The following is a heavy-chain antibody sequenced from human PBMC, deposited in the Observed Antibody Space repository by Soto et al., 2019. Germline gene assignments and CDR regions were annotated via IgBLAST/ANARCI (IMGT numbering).Heavy chain of an antibody. D-gene: IGHD2-2*01. CDR3: AKNPTLYCSSTSCYFDY. J-gene: IGHJ4*02. Sequence: GGSLRLSCAASGFTFSSYAMSWVRQAPGKGLEWVSAISGSGGSTYYADSVKGRFTISRDNSKNTLYLQMNSLRAEDTAVYYCAKNPTLYCSSTSCYFDYWGQGTLVTVSS. CDR1: GFTFSSYA. V-gene: IGHV3-23*01. CDR2: ISGSGGST.